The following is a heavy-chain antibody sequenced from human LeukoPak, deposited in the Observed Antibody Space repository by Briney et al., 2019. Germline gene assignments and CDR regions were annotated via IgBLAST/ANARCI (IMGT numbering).Heavy chain of an antibody. CDR1: GFTFSSYA. CDR3: ARDYCSGGSCYQDY. CDR2: ISYDGSNK. Sequence: WRSLRLSCAASGFTFSSYAMHWVRQAPGKGLEWVAVISYDGSNKYYADSVKGRFTISRDNSKNTLYLQMNSLRAEDTAVYYCARDYCSGGSCYQDYWGQGTLVTVSS. J-gene: IGHJ4*02. V-gene: IGHV3-30-3*01. D-gene: IGHD2-15*01.